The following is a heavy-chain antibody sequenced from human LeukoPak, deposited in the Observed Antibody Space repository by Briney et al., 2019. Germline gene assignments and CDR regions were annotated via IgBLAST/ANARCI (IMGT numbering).Heavy chain of an antibody. Sequence: GGSLRLSSAGSGFTFTDYYMSWIRQAPGKGLEWVSYISSSSGFTNYADSVKGRFTISRDNAKNSLFLQMNSLRAEDTAVYYCARHMGYSISWYRFDYWGQGTLVTVSS. CDR1: GFTFTDYY. CDR2: ISSSSGFT. V-gene: IGHV3-11*03. CDR3: ARHMGYSISWYRFDY. D-gene: IGHD6-13*01. J-gene: IGHJ4*02.